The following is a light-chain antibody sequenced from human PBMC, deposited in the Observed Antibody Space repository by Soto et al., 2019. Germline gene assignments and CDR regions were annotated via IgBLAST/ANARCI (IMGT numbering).Light chain of an antibody. J-gene: IGKJ5*01. Sequence: EIVMTQSQATLSVSPGERATLSCRASQSVRSNLAWYQQQPGQAPRLLIYGASTRATDIPARFSGSGSGTDFTLTISNLQAEDVAVYYCQQYTNWPPNTFGQGTRLDIK. V-gene: IGKV3-15*01. CDR3: QQYTNWPPNT. CDR1: QSVRSN. CDR2: GAS.